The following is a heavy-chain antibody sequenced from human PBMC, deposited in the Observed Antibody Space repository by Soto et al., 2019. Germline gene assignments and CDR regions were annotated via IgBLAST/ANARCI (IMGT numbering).Heavy chain of an antibody. Sequence: QVQLVESGGGVVQPGRSLRLSCAASGFTFSSYGMHWVRQAPGKGLEWVAVIWYDGSNKYYADSVKGRFTISRDNSKNTLYLHMNSLRAEDTAVYYCPRVGGDNDWFDPWGQGTLVTVSS. V-gene: IGHV3-33*01. CDR3: PRVGGDNDWFDP. D-gene: IGHD2-21*01. J-gene: IGHJ5*02. CDR2: IWYDGSNK. CDR1: GFTFSSYG.